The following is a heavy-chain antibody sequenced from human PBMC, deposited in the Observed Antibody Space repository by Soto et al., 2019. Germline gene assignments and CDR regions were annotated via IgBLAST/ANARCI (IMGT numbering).Heavy chain of an antibody. CDR1: GGSISSGGYY. V-gene: IGHV4-31*03. CDR3: AFTRPGDYDSSGYYCNYYGMDV. J-gene: IGHJ6*02. CDR2: IYYSGTT. D-gene: IGHD3-22*01. Sequence: SETLSLTCTVSGGSISSGGYYWSWIRQHPGKGLEWIGYIYYSGTTYYNPSLKSRVTISVDTSKNQFSLKLSSVTAADTAVYYCAFTRPGDYDSSGYYCNYYGMDVWGQGTTVTVSS.